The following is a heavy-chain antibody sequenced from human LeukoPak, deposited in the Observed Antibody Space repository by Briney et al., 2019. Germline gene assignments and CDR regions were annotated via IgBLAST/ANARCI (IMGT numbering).Heavy chain of an antibody. CDR2: VKRKIDGETT. CDR1: GFTISGAW. CDR3: TTDVGLY. D-gene: IGHD3/OR15-3a*01. V-gene: IGHV3-15*01. Sequence: GGSLRLSCAASGFTISGAWMTWVRQAPGKGLEWVGRVKRKIDGETTDYAAPVKRRFTISRDDSKNMAFLQMNSLKTEDTAIYYCTTDVGLYWGQGTLVTVSS. J-gene: IGHJ4*02.